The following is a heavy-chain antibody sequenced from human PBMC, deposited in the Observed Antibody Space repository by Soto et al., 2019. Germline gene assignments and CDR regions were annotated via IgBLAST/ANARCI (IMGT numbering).Heavy chain of an antibody. CDR2: ISGSGGTT. CDR1: GFSFSSYA. Sequence: EVQLLESGGGLVQPGGSLRLSCVGSGFSFSSYAMNWVRQAPGQGLGWVSGISGSGGTTFYADSVKGRFTISRDNSKNTLYLQMNSLRAEDTAVYYCAKDLGYTSSWYYALHIWGQGTMVTVSS. D-gene: IGHD6-13*01. CDR3: AKDLGYTSSWYYALHI. J-gene: IGHJ3*02. V-gene: IGHV3-23*01.